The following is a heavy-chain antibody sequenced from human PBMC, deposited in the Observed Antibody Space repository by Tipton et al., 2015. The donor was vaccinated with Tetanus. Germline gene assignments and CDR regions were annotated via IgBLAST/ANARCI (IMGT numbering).Heavy chain of an antibody. CDR2: IYYGGST. J-gene: IGHJ3*01. Sequence: GLVKPSETLSLSCTVSGGSLSTYHWNWIRHLPGKGLEWVGSIYYGGSTYFNPSLRSRGTISIDTSRNQFSLQLSSVTAADTALYFCARRSHIGAPVWGQGTLVTVAS. D-gene: IGHD2-21*01. CDR3: ARRSHIGAPV. CDR1: GGSLSTYH. V-gene: IGHV4-59*05.